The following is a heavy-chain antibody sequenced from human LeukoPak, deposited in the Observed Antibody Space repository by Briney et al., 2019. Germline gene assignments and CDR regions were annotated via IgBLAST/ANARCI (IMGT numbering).Heavy chain of an antibody. CDR1: GFTFSSYW. V-gene: IGHV3-7*01. J-gene: IGHJ4*02. Sequence: GGSLRLSCAASGFTFSSYWMSWVRQAPGKGLEWVANIKQDGSEKYYVDSVKGRFTISRDNAKNSLYLQMNSLRAEDTAVYYCARGNIRVGNPPNYFAYWGQGTRVTVP. CDR3: ARGNIRVGNPPNYFAY. CDR2: IKQDGSEK. D-gene: IGHD2/OR15-2a*01.